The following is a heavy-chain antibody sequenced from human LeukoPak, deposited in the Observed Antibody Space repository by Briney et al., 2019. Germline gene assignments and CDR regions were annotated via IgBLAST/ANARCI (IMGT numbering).Heavy chain of an antibody. CDR2: IYHTGPT. D-gene: IGHD5-24*01. CDR1: GGSIKPYY. CDR3: ARVGGMTTINNDAFDI. Sequence: SETLSLTCAVSGGSIKPYYWNWIRQSPGKGLQWIGYIYHTGPTNYNPSLKSRVTISLDTSKNQFSLKLTSVTAADTAIYYCARVGGMTTINNDAFDIWGQGTMVTVSS. V-gene: IGHV4-59*01. J-gene: IGHJ3*02.